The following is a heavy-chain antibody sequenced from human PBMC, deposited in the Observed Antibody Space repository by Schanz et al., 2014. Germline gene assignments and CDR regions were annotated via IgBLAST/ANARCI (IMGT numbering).Heavy chain of an antibody. CDR1: GFTFSSYG. J-gene: IGHJ6*02. D-gene: IGHD3-16*01. V-gene: IGHV3-33*06. Sequence: LVESGGGVVQPGRSLRLSCAASGFTFSSYGMHWVRQVPGKGLEWVAVIWYDGSNKDYADSVKGRFTISRDNSKNMLYLQMNSLRGEDTAVYFCAKALKPYIASRNGLDVWGHGTTVTVSS. CDR3: AKALKPYIASRNGLDV. CDR2: IWYDGSNK.